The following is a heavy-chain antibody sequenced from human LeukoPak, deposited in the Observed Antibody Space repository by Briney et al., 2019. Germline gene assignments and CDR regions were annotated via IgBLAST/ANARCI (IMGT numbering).Heavy chain of an antibody. V-gene: IGHV3-72*01. CDR1: GFTFSDHY. CDR2: TRNKANSYTT. Sequence: GGSLRLSCAASGFTFSDHYMDWVRQAPGKGLEWVGRTRNKANSYTTEYAASVKGRFTISRDDSKNSLYLQMNSLKTEDPAVYYCARVSSGYWGQGTLVTVSS. CDR3: ARVSSGY. J-gene: IGHJ4*02.